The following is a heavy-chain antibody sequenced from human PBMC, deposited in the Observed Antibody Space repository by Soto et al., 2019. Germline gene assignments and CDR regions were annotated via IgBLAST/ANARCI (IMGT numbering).Heavy chain of an antibody. V-gene: IGHV3-23*01. J-gene: IGHJ3*02. D-gene: IGHD2-2*01. CDR1: GFTFSSYA. CDR3: AKGSVPSATFIGAFDI. CDR2: ISGSGGST. Sequence: EAQLLESGGGLVQPGGSLRLSCAASGFTFSSYAMSWVRQAPGKGLEWVSAISGSGGSTYYADSVKGRFTISRDNSKNTLYLQMNSLRAEDTDVYYCAKGSVPSATFIGAFDIWGQGTMVTVSS.